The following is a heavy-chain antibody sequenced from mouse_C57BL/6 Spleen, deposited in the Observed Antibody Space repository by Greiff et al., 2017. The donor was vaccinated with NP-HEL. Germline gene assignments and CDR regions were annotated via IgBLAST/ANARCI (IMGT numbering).Heavy chain of an antibody. CDR3: AKGGYYYGSSPYYAMDY. CDR2: ISSGSSTI. D-gene: IGHD1-1*01. V-gene: IGHV5-17*01. Sequence: EVQGVESGGGLVKPGGSLKLSCAASGFTFSDYGMHWVRQAPEKGLEWVAYISSGSSTIYYADTVKGRFTISRDNAKNTLFLQMTSLRSEDTAMYYCAKGGYYYGSSPYYAMDYWGQGTSVTVSS. CDR1: GFTFSDYG. J-gene: IGHJ4*01.